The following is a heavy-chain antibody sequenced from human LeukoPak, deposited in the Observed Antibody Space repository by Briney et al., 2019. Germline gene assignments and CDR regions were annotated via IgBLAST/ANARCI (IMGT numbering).Heavy chain of an antibody. CDR1: GFIFSNFE. Sequence: GGSLRLSCAASGFIFSNFEMNWVRQAPGKGLEWVSYISSSGSTIYYSDSVRGRFTISRDNAKKSLYLQMNSLRAEDTAVYYCARALYDSSGYYSHFDYWGQGTLVTVSS. J-gene: IGHJ4*02. CDR3: ARALYDSSGYYSHFDY. V-gene: IGHV3-48*03. CDR2: ISSSGSTI. D-gene: IGHD3-22*01.